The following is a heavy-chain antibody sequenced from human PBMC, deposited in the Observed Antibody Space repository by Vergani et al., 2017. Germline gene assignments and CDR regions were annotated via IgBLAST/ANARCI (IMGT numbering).Heavy chain of an antibody. Sequence: QVLLVQSGAEVTKPGASVRVSCKTSGYTFTNYYIHWVRQAPGRGLEWMGIINPSGGSTTYAQQFQGRLTVTRDTSTSTVYMDLSNLRSEDAAVYYCARPHGDILPPAPRRLDYWGQGTLVTVSS. CDR3: ARPHGDILPPAPRRLDY. CDR2: INPSGGST. V-gene: IGHV1-46*03. CDR1: GYTFTNYY. J-gene: IGHJ4*02.